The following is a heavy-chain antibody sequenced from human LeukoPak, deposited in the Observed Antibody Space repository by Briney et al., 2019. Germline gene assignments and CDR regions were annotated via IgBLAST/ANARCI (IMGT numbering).Heavy chain of an antibody. CDR3: ATDRSSGWHDGDF. V-gene: IGHV3-15*01. D-gene: IGHD6-19*01. Sequence: GGSLRLSCAASGFTFTNTWMSWVRQAPGKGLEWVGRVKSQSDGGTTDYGPAVKGRFSISTDDSKTTLYLQMNSLKTEDTALYYCATDRSSGWHDGDFWGQGTLVSVSS. CDR2: VKSQSDGGTT. J-gene: IGHJ4*02. CDR1: GFTFTNTW.